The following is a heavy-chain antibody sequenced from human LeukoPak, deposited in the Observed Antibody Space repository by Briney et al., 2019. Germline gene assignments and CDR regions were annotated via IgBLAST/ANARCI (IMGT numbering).Heavy chain of an antibody. Sequence: GVSLTHSCAASGFTLSSNYMRWARHAPRKGGEWVSVIYSDGSTYYAGSVKGRFNISRDNSKNTLYLQMNSLRAEDTAVYYCARDSSGSYWGQGTLVTVSS. CDR2: IYSDGST. D-gene: IGHD6-19*01. J-gene: IGHJ4*02. CDR1: GFTLSSNY. CDR3: ARDSSGSY. V-gene: IGHV3-53*01.